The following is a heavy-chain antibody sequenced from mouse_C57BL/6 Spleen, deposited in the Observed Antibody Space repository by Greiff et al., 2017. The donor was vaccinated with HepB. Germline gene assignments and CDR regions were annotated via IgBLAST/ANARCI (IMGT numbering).Heavy chain of an antibody. J-gene: IGHJ2*01. D-gene: IGHD2-1*01. CDR2: ISSGGDYI. CDR3: TRDRDGNPDD. CDR1: GFTFSSYA. V-gene: IGHV5-9-1*02. Sequence: EVQVVESGEGLVKPGGSLKLSCAASGFTFSSYAMSWVRQTPEKRLEWVAYISSGGDYIYYADTVKGRFTISRDNARNTLYLQMSSLKSEGTAMYYCTRDRDGNPDDWGQGTTLTVSS.